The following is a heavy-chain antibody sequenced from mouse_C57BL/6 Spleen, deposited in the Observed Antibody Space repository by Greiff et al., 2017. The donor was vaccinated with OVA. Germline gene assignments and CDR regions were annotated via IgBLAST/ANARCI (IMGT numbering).Heavy chain of an antibody. CDR2: INPGSGGT. D-gene: IGHD2-3*01. CDR1: GYAFTNYL. J-gene: IGHJ1*03. V-gene: IGHV1-54*01. Sequence: QVQLKQSGAELVRPGTSVKVSCKASGYAFTNYLIEWVKQRPGQGLEWIGVINPGSGGTNYNEKFKGKATLTADKSSSTAYMQLSSLTSEDSAVYFCARRGGDGYYGYFDVWGTGTTVTVSS. CDR3: ARRGGDGYYGYFDV.